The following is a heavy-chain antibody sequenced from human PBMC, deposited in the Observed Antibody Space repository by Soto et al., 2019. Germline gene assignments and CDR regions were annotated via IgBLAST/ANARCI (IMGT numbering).Heavy chain of an antibody. CDR1: GGSISSYY. V-gene: IGHV4-4*07. D-gene: IGHD6-13*01. Sequence: SETLSLTCTVSGGSISSYYWSWIRQPAGKGLEWIGRTYTSGSTNYNPSLKSRVTMSVDTSKNQFSLKLSSVTAADTAVYYCARASGGYSSSRYNWFDPWGQGXLVTVSS. J-gene: IGHJ5*02. CDR2: TYTSGST. CDR3: ARASGGYSSSRYNWFDP.